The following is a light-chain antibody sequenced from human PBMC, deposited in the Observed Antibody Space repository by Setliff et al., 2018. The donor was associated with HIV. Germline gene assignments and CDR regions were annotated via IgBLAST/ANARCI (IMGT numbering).Light chain of an antibody. CDR3: AAWDDSLNGSV. J-gene: IGLJ1*01. CDR2: SNN. V-gene: IGLV1-44*01. CDR1: SSNIGSHT. Sequence: QSALTQPPSASGTPGQRVTISCSGSSSNIGSHTVHWYRQLPGTAPKLLIYSNNQRPSGVPDRFSGSKSGTSASLAIGGLQSEDEADYYCAAWDDSLNGSVFGTGTKVTVL.